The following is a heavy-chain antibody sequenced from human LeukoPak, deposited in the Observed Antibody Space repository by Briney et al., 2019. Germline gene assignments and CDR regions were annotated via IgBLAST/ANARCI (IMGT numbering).Heavy chain of an antibody. V-gene: IGHV2-5*02. D-gene: IGHD4-17*01. CDR3: AHRRWSGDYVHY. CDR2: IYWDDDK. Sequence: SGPTLVNPTQSLTLTCTFSGFSLSTSGVGVGWIRQPPGKALEWLALIYWDDDKRYSPSLKSRLTITKDTSKNQVVLTMTGMDPVDTSTYTYAHRRWSGDYVHYWGEGHVVTVSS. J-gene: IGHJ4*02. CDR1: GFSLSTSGVG.